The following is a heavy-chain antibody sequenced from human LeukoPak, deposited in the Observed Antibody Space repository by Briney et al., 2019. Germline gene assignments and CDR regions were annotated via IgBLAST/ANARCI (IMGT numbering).Heavy chain of an antibody. CDR3: ARRNSGTWWSFDS. CDR2: IKDDGSQK. D-gene: IGHD2-15*01. V-gene: IGHV3-7*01. CDR1: RFTFSSYW. Sequence: PGGSLRLSCEASRFTFSSYWMSWVRQAPGKGLEWVANIKDDGSQKNYIDSVKGRFTISRGNAKASLFLQMNSLSSEDTAVYYCARRNSGTWWSFDSWGQGTLVTVSS. J-gene: IGHJ4*02.